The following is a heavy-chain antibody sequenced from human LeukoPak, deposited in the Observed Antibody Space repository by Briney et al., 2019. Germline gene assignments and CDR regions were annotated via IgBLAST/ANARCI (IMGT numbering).Heavy chain of an antibody. D-gene: IGHD2-2*02. CDR1: GFTFSTFSNAW. J-gene: IGHJ4*02. Sequence: GGSLRLSCAASGFTFSTFSNAWMSWVRQAPGKGLEWVANIMQDGSEKYYVDSVKGRFTISRNNAKNSLYLQMNSLRAEDTAVYYCARDSCSTTTCYRYFDYWGQGTLVTVSS. V-gene: IGHV3-7*05. CDR2: IMQDGSEK. CDR3: ARDSCSTTTCYRYFDY.